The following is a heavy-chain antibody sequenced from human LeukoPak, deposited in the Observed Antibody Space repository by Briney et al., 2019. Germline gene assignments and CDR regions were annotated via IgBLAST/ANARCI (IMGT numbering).Heavy chain of an antibody. V-gene: IGHV4-39*01. J-gene: IGHJ4*02. D-gene: IGHD6-13*01. CDR1: GVSIISSNYY. CDR3: ARRLGSSADGILKYYFDY. Sequence: KTSETLSLTCTVSGVSIISSNYYWGWFRQPPGKGLQWIASAFYTGTTRHNPSLKSRVTISVDTSKNEFSLSLSSVTAEDTAMYYCARRLGSSADGILKYYFDYWGQGTLVTVSS. CDR2: AFYTGTT.